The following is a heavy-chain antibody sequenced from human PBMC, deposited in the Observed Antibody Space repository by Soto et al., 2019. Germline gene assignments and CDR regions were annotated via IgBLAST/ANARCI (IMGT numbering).Heavy chain of an antibody. J-gene: IGHJ5*02. Sequence: PSETLSLTCTVSSGSISSNYWSWIRQPPGKGLEWIGCIYYSGSTNYNPSLKSRVTTSVDTSKNQFSLKLTSVTAADTAVYYCARGLPAFDPWGQGTLVTVSS. CDR2: IYYSGST. D-gene: IGHD3-16*01. V-gene: IGHV4-59*01. CDR1: SGSISSNY. CDR3: ARGLPAFDP.